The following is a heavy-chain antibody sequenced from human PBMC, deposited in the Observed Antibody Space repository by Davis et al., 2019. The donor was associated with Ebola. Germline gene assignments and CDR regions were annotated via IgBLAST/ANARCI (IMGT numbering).Heavy chain of an antibody. D-gene: IGHD3-10*01. V-gene: IGHV4-34*01. CDR3: AMFSYFSGTQYSLSLDY. J-gene: IGHJ4*02. CDR1: GGSFTSYY. Sequence: SQTLSLTRAVSGGSFTSYYWSWIRQSPGKGLEWIGEISHLGDPRYNPSLKSRVTISEDTSKTQFSLNLGSVTAADTAVYYCAMFSYFSGTQYSLSLDYWGQGTLVTVSS. CDR2: ISHLGDP.